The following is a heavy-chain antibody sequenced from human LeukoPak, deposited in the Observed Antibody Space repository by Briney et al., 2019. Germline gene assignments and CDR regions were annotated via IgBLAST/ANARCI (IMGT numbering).Heavy chain of an antibody. CDR3: ARDATFSISRYDAFDI. CDR2: ISSSSSYI. V-gene: IGHV3-21*01. J-gene: IGHJ3*02. CDR1: GFTFSSYS. D-gene: IGHD2-2*01. Sequence: PGGSLRLSCAASGFTFSSYSMNWVRQAPGKGLEWVSSISSSSSYIYYADSVKGRFTISRDNAKNSLYLQMNSLRAEDTAVYYCARDATFSISRYDAFDIWGQGTMVTVSS.